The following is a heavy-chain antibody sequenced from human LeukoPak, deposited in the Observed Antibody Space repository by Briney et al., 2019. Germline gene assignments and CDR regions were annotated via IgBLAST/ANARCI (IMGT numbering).Heavy chain of an antibody. V-gene: IGHV3-21*01. CDR3: ASETTRGYSYGSPTDGFDL. CDR1: GFTFSTYS. CDR2: ISSSSSYI. J-gene: IGHJ3*01. D-gene: IGHD5-18*01. Sequence: GGSLRLSCAASGFTFSTYSMNWVRQAPGKGLEWVSSISSSSSYIYYANSVKGRFTISRDNARKSLFLQMNSLRAEDTAVYYCASETTRGYSYGSPTDGFDLWGQGTMVIVSS.